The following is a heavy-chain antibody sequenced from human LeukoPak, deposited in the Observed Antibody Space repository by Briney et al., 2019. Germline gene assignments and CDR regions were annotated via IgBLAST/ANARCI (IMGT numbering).Heavy chain of an antibody. V-gene: IGHV4-4*09. CDR3: ARGFVITPFTYYLDY. J-gene: IGHJ4*02. Sequence: SETLSLTCTVSGGSISSYYWSWIRQPPGKGLEWIGYIYTSGSTNYNPSLKSRGTISVDTSKNQFSLKLSSVTAADTAVYYCARGFVITPFTYYLDYWGQGTLVTVSS. CDR2: IYTSGST. CDR1: GGSISSYY. D-gene: IGHD3-22*01.